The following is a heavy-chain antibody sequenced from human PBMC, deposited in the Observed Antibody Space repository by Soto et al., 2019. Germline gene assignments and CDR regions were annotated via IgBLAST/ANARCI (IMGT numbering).Heavy chain of an antibody. Sequence: LRLSCAASGFTFSSYTMNWVRQAPGRGLEWVSNINNIGTYLWYVDSVQGRFTISRDNAKNSLYLQMNSLKTEDTAVYYCTTPKGSSWYFNYYYYGMDVWGQGTTVTVSS. CDR2: INNIGTYL. V-gene: IGHV3-21*03. CDR3: TTPKGSSWYFNYYYYGMDV. J-gene: IGHJ6*02. D-gene: IGHD6-13*01. CDR1: GFTFSSYT.